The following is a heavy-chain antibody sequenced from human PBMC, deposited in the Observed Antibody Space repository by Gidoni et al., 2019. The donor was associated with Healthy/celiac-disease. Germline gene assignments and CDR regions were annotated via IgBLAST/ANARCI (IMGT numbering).Heavy chain of an antibody. V-gene: IGHV3-30-3*01. CDR1: GFTFSSYA. CDR3: ARGLVRGVIRTPLDY. J-gene: IGHJ4*02. CDR2: ISYDGSNK. Sequence: QVQLVESGGGVVQPGRSLRLSCAASGFTFSSYAMHWVRQAPGKGLEWVAVISYDGSNKYYADSVKGRFTISRDNSKNTLYLQMNSLRAEDTAVYYCARGLVRGVIRTPLDYWGQGTLVTVSS. D-gene: IGHD3-10*01.